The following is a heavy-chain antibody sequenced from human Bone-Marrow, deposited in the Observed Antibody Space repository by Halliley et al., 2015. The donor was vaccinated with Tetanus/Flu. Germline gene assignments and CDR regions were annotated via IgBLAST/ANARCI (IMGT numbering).Heavy chain of an antibody. D-gene: IGHD5-18*01. V-gene: IGHV3-21*01. Sequence: EWVASIASSSSYLGYADSVKGRFTISRDDARNSVYLQMNSLRAEDTAMYYCSRSLVDTTGDYWGQGNLVTVSS. CDR3: SRSLVDTTGDY. CDR2: IASSSSYL. J-gene: IGHJ4*02.